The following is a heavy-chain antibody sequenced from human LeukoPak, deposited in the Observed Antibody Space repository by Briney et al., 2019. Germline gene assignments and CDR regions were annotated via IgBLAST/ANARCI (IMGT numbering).Heavy chain of an antibody. Sequence: PSETLSLTCAVYGGSFSGYYWSWIRQPPGKGLEWIGEINHSGSTNYNPSPKSRVTISVDTSKNQFSLKLSSVTAADTAVYYCARGGHRRITIFGVVPRSFDYWGQGTLVTVSS. D-gene: IGHD3-3*01. CDR3: ARGGHRRITIFGVVPRSFDY. CDR2: INHSGST. V-gene: IGHV4-34*01. J-gene: IGHJ4*02. CDR1: GGSFSGYY.